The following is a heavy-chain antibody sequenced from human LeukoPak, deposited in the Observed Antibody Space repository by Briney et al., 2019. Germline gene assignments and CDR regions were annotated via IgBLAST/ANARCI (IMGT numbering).Heavy chain of an antibody. Sequence: SETLSLTCGVYGGSFSGYYWNWIRQPPGMGLEWIGEINHSGSTNYNPSLKSRVTISVDTSKNQFSLKLSSVTAADTAVYYCARGYCSGGSCYSYYYYGMDVWGQGTTVTVSS. CDR2: INHSGST. CDR1: GGSFSGYY. V-gene: IGHV4-34*01. CDR3: ARGYCSGGSCYSYYYYGMDV. D-gene: IGHD2-15*01. J-gene: IGHJ6*02.